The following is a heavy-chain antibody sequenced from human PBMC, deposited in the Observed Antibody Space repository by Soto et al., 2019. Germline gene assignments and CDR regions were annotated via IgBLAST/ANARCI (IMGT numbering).Heavy chain of an antibody. D-gene: IGHD2-2*02. CDR3: ARDTYGPIYYFDY. CDR1: GGSISSYY. J-gene: IGHJ4*02. V-gene: IGHV4-4*07. CDR2: IYTSGST. Sequence: PSETLTITCTVSGGSISSYYWSWMRQPAGKGLEWIGRIYTSGSTNYNPSLKSRVTMSVDTSKNQFSLKLSSVTAADTAVYYCARDTYGPIYYFDYWGQGTLVTVSS.